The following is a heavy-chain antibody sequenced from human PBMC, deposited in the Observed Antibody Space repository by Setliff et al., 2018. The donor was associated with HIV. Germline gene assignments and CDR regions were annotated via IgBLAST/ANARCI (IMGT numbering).Heavy chain of an antibody. CDR1: GFTFSDYY. D-gene: IGHD4-17*01. Sequence: PGVSLRLSCAASGFTFSDYYLNWFRLAPGKGLEWISHITNTGSSTNYADSVKGRFTISRDNAKYSLYLQMNTLRVEDTAVYYCMYGGRTATTHWGQGTLVTVSS. CDR3: MYGGRTATTH. V-gene: IGHV3-11*04. CDR2: ITNTGSST. J-gene: IGHJ4*02.